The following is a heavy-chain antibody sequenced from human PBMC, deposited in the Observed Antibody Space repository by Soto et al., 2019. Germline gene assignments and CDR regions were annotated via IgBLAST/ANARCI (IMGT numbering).Heavy chain of an antibody. CDR3: ARGVGMDV. CDR1: GYTFTSYY. V-gene: IGHV1-46*01. J-gene: IGHJ6*02. Sequence: VQLEQTGAEVKNPGASVQVSCKASGYTFTSYYLHWVRQAPGQGLEWMGIINPSGGSTTSAQKFQGRVTMTSDTSTSTVYMELSSLRSDDTAIYYCARGVGMDVWGQGTAITVSS. CDR2: INPSGGST.